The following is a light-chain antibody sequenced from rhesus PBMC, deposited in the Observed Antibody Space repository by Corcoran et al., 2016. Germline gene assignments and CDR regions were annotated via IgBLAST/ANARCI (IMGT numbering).Light chain of an antibody. Sequence: DIQMTQSPSSLSASVGDRVTITCRASQGISDYLNWYQQQQGKAPKRLVYGASSLKSGGPSRFSGSGSGTDFTLTISSLQPEDFAAYYCPQGYSTPDSLGQGTKVEIE. V-gene: IGKV1-36*02. CDR2: GAS. J-gene: IGKJ2*01. CDR3: PQGYSTPDS. CDR1: QGISDY.